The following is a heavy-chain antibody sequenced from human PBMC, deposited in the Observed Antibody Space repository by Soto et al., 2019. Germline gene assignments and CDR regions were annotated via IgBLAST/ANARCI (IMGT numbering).Heavy chain of an antibody. Sequence: SETLSLTCTVSGGSISSGDYYWSWIRQPPGKGLEWIGYIYYSGSTYYNPSLKSRVTISVDSSKNQFSLKLSSVTAADTAVYYCARGKGYYDSSGYYYSPYSFDYWGQGTLVTVSS. CDR3: ARGKGYYDSSGYYYSPYSFDY. J-gene: IGHJ4*02. D-gene: IGHD3-22*01. CDR2: IYYSGST. V-gene: IGHV4-30-4*01. CDR1: GGSISSGDYY.